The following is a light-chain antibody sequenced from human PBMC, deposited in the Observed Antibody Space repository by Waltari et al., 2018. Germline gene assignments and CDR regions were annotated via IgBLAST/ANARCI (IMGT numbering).Light chain of an antibody. J-gene: IGLJ2*01. CDR1: SSNLGSNT. CDR3: AAWDDSLNGPV. V-gene: IGLV1-44*01. Sequence: QSVLTQPPSASGTPGQRVTISCSGSSSNLGSNTVNWYQQLPGTPPKLLIYSNNLRPSGVPDRFSGSKSGTSASLAISGLQSEDEADYYCAAWDDSLNGPVFGGGTKLTVL. CDR2: SNN.